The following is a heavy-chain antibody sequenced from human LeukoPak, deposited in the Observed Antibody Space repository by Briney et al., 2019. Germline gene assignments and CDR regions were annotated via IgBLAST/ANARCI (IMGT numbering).Heavy chain of an antibody. CDR1: GVSLSSSNYY. V-gene: IGHV4-39*01. D-gene: IGHD6-19*01. CDR2: IYYGGST. CDR3: ARTYSIGWSLGVFDT. J-gene: IGHJ3*02. Sequence: PSETLSPTCSVSGVSLSSSNYYWGWVRQPPGKGLEWLGSIYYGGSTYYSPSLKSRLTMSVDTTKNQFSLTLDSVTAADTAMYYCARTYSIGWSLGVFDTWGQGTMVTVSS.